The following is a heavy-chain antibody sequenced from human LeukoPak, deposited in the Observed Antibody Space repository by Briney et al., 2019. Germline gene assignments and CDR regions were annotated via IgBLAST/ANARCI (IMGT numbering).Heavy chain of an antibody. D-gene: IGHD1-26*01. Sequence: ASVKVSCKASGYTFTSYGISWVRQAPGQGLEWMGWISAYNGNTNYAQKLQGRVTMTTDTSTSTAYMELRSLRSDDTAVYYCARAPSRGWELLPFDYGGKGPLVTVSS. CDR3: ARAPSRGWELLPFDY. J-gene: IGHJ4*02. CDR1: GYTFTSYG. CDR2: ISAYNGNT. V-gene: IGHV1-18*01.